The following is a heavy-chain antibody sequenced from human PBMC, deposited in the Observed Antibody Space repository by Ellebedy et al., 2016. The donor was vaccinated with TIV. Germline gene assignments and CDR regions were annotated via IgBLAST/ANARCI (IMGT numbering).Heavy chain of an antibody. Sequence: AASVKVSCTASGYTFTSYYMHWVRHAPGQGLEWMGIINPSGGSTSYAQKFQGRVTLTRDTYTSTVYMELSSLGSEDTAVYYCASKMGSSGWYHLDYWGQGTLVTVSS. J-gene: IGHJ4*02. CDR2: INPSGGST. CDR3: ASKMGSSGWYHLDY. V-gene: IGHV1-46*01. D-gene: IGHD6-19*01. CDR1: GYTFTSYY.